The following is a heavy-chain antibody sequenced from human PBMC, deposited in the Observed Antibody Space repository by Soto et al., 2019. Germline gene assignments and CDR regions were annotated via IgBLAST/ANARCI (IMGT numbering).Heavy chain of an antibody. V-gene: IGHV4-59*03. D-gene: IGHD3-22*01. J-gene: IGHJ6*03. CDR1: GGSIRSYC. Sequence: QVQLQESGPGLVKPSETLSLTCPVSGGSIRSYCWPWIRQPPGEGLEWIGCICNSGNTNYKPSLISRVSISVDTQKNQFALQLSSVTVAGTPFYYCVGGGSIVVATGRRMDVGGKGTTVSVSS. CDR3: VGGGSIVVATGRRMDV. CDR2: ICNSGNT.